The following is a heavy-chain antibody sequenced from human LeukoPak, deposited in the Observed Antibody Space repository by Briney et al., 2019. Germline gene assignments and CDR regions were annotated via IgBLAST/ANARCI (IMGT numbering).Heavy chain of an antibody. CDR3: ARDLIYSSSLTPLYCYYGMDV. J-gene: IGHJ6*02. CDR1: GYTFTGYY. CDR2: INPNSGGT. D-gene: IGHD6-13*01. V-gene: IGHV1-2*02. Sequence: ASVKVSCKASGYTFTGYYMHWVRQAPGQGLEWMGWINPNSGGTNYAQKFQGRVTMTRDTSISTAYMELSRLRSDDTAVYYCARDLIYSSSLTPLYCYYGMDVWGQGTTVTVSS.